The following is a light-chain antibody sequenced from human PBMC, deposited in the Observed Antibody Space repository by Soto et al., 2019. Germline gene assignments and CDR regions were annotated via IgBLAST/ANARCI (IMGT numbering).Light chain of an antibody. Sequence: VLTQSPCTLSLSPGDKATVSCRANQSFSRTFLAWYQQKPGQSPKLLIYGGSYRATGIPDRFSGSGSAADFSLTIDRLEPEDFAIYYCQHFGSSSRTFGQGTKVDI. V-gene: IGKV3-20*01. J-gene: IGKJ1*01. CDR2: GGS. CDR3: QHFGSSSRT. CDR1: QSFSRTF.